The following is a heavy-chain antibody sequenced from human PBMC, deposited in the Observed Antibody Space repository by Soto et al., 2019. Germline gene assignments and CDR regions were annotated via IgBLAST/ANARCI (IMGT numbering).Heavy chain of an antibody. CDR3: ARAAARLYGMDV. Sequence: PGGSMRLSCAASGFSVRSYWMDWVRQAPGKGLVWVSRINSDGSSTSYADSVKGRFTISRDNAKNTLYLQMNSLRAEDTAVYYCARAAARLYGMDVWGQGTTVTVSS. D-gene: IGHD6-6*01. CDR1: GFSVRSYW. V-gene: IGHV3-74*01. J-gene: IGHJ6*02. CDR2: INSDGSST.